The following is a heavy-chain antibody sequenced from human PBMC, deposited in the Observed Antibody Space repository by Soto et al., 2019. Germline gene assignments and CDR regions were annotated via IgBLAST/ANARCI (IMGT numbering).Heavy chain of an antibody. Sequence: PSETLSLTCTVSGGSISSYYWSWIRQPPGKGLEWIGYIYYSGSTNYNPSLKSRVTISVDTSKNQFSLKLSSVTAADTAVYYCARLNPYYDILTGYYEKLFDYWGRGTLVTVSS. CDR2: IYYSGST. J-gene: IGHJ4*02. V-gene: IGHV4-59*08. CDR3: ARLNPYYDILTGYYEKLFDY. D-gene: IGHD3-9*01. CDR1: GGSISSYY.